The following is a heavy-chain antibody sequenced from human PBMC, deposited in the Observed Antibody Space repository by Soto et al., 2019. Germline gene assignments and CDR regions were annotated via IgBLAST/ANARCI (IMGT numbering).Heavy chain of an antibody. Sequence: GASVKVSCKASGYTLTSYYMHWVRQAPGQGLEWMGIINPSGGSTSYAQKFQGRVTMTRDTSTSTVYTELSSLRSEDTAVYYCARERGELWDVWGQGTTVTVSS. CDR3: ARERGELWDV. J-gene: IGHJ6*02. D-gene: IGHD2-21*01. CDR2: INPSGGST. CDR1: GYTLTSYY. V-gene: IGHV1-46*01.